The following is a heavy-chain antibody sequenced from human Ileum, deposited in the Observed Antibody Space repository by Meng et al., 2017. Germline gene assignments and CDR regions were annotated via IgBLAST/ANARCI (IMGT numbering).Heavy chain of an antibody. V-gene: IGHV1-18*01. CDR3: ARDLPVSRGYCCGFLH. D-gene: IGHD2-15*01. J-gene: IGHJ4*02. CDR2: SGYNGDT. Sequence: ASVKVSCKASGYTFTDFGISWVRQAPGQGLEWVGWSGYNGDTKYAQKVQGRVIMTTDTSTSTAYMELTSLRSDDTAVFYCARDLPVSRGYCCGFLHWGQGTLVTVSS. CDR1: GYTFTDFG.